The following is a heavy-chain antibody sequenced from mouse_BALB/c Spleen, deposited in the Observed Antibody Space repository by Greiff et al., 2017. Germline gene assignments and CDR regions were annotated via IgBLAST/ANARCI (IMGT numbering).Heavy chain of an antibody. V-gene: IGHV5-17*02. CDR1: GFTFSSFG. CDR2: LSSGSSTI. CDR3: ASSTGSSYAMDY. J-gene: IGHJ4*01. Sequence: EVKVVESGGGLVQPGGSRKLSCAASGFTFSSFGMHWVRQAPEKGLEWVAYLSSGSSTIYYADTVKSRFTISSDNPKNTLFLQMTSLRPEDTAMYYCASSTGSSYAMDYWGQGTSVTVSS.